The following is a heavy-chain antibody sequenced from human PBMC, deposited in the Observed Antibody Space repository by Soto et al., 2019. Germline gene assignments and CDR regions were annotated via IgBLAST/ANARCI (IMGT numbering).Heavy chain of an antibody. V-gene: IGHV1-69*08. CDR1: GGTFRNDM. Sequence: SVKVSCKASGGTFRNDMITRVRQAPGQGLEWMGRIILLLDTITYAQRFQGRVTISVDKSASTAYMELSSLRSEDTAVYYCARYSGSYQDAFDIWGQGTMVTVSS. CDR2: IILLLDTI. D-gene: IGHD1-26*01. CDR3: ARYSGSYQDAFDI. J-gene: IGHJ3*02.